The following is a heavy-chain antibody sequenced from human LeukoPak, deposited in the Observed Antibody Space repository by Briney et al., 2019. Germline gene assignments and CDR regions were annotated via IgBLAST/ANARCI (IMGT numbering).Heavy chain of an antibody. V-gene: IGHV4-59*01. J-gene: IGHJ5*02. CDR3: ARAAAYSSTWYWFDP. CDR1: GGSISSYY. CDR2: IYYSGST. D-gene: IGHD6-13*01. Sequence: SETLSLTCTVSGGSISSYYWSWIRQPRGKGLEWIGYIYYSGSTNYNPSLKSRVTISVDTSKNQFSLKLSSVTAADTAVYYCARAAAYSSTWYWFDPWGQGTLVTVSS.